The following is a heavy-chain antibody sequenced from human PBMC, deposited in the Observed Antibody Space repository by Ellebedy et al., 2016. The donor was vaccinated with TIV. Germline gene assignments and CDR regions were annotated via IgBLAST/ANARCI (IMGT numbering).Heavy chain of an antibody. V-gene: IGHV4-39*01. D-gene: IGHD3-3*01. CDR2: IYYSGST. CDR1: GGSISSSSYY. CDR3: ASHWSGYVAFDI. Sequence: SETLSLTXTVSGGSISSSSYYWGWIRQPPGKGLEWIGSIYYSGSTYYNPSLKSRVTISVDTSKNQFSLKLSSVTAADTAVYYCASHWSGYVAFDIWGQGTMVTVSS. J-gene: IGHJ3*02.